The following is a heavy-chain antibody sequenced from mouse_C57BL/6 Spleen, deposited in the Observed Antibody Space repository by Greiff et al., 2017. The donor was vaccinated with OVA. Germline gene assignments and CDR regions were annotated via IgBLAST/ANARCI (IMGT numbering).Heavy chain of an antibody. D-gene: IGHD2-1*01. J-gene: IGHJ2*01. CDR3: ARSLYGNFFDY. CDR1: GYTFTSYW. V-gene: IGHV1-7*01. CDR2: INPSSGYT. Sequence: QVQLQQSGAELAKPGASVKLSCKASGYTFTSYWMHWVKQRPGQGLEWIGYINPSSGYTKYNQKFKDKATLTAEKSSSTAYMQLSSLTYEDSAVYYCARSLYGNFFDYWGQGTTLTVSS.